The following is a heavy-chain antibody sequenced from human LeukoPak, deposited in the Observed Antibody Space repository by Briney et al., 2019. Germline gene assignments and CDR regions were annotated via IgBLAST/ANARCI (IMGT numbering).Heavy chain of an antibody. CDR3: ARDHYHKIHSVMVTAPDY. CDR2: IVVGSGNT. D-gene: IGHD2-21*02. J-gene: IGHJ4*02. CDR1: GFTFTSSA. V-gene: IGHV1-58*02. Sequence: SVEVSCKASGFTFTSSAMQWVRQARGQRLEWIGWIVVGSGNTNYAQKFQGRVTMTRDTSTSTVYMELSSLRSEDTAVYYCARDHYHKIHSVMVTAPDYWGQGTLVIVSS.